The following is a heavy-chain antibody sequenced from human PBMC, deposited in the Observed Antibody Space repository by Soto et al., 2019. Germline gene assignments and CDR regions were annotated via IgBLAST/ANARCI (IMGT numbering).Heavy chain of an antibody. D-gene: IGHD1-1*01. CDR2: ISPYNGTT. CDR3: SRDGERDTGLNFYYYLHGMDA. Sequence: ASVKVSCKASGYTFTTYGISWVRQAPGQGLEWMGWISPYNGTTKYAEKFQGEMTMTTDTATSTTYMDLRSPSSDDTAVYYCSRDGERDTGLNFYYYLHGMDAWGQGARVTVSS. V-gene: IGHV1-18*04. CDR1: GYTFTTYG. J-gene: IGHJ6*02.